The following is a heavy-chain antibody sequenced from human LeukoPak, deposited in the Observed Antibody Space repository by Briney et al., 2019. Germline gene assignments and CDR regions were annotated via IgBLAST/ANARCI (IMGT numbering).Heavy chain of an antibody. CDR2: ISWKSDRI. J-gene: IGHJ6*03. Sequence: GGSLRLSCAASGFTFDDYAMHWVRQAPGKGLEWVSGISWKSDRIGYADSVKGRFSISRDNAKNSLYLQMNSLRAEDTALYYCAKSGIIQGYYFYYMDVWGKGTTVTISS. CDR1: GFTFDDYA. CDR3: AKSGIIQGYYFYYMDV. D-gene: IGHD5-18*01. V-gene: IGHV3-9*01.